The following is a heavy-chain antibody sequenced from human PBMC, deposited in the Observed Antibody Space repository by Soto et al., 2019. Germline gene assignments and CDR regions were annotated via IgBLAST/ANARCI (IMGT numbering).Heavy chain of an antibody. V-gene: IGHV1-18*01. Sequence: ASVKVSCKSSVYTFTSYGIICVRQAPGQGLEWMGWISAYNGNTNYAQKLQGRVTMTTDTSTSTAYMELRSLRSDDTAVYYCARNRLRVPPISWGQGKMVTFS. D-gene: IGHD4-17*01. J-gene: IGHJ3*01. CDR1: VYTFTSYG. CDR2: ISAYNGNT. CDR3: ARNRLRVPPIS.